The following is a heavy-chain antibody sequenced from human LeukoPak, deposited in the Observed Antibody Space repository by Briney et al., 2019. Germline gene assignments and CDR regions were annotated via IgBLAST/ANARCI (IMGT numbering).Heavy chain of an antibody. CDR3: ARLTDLEMATYYFDY. CDR2: IYYSGST. CDR1: GGSISSSSYY. J-gene: IGHJ4*02. Sequence: PSETLSLTCTVSGGSISSSSYYWGWIRQPPGKGLEWIGSIYYSGSTYYNPSLKSRVTISVDTSKNQFSLKLSSVNAADTAVYYCARLTDLEMATYYFDYWGQGTLVTVSS. V-gene: IGHV4-39*01. D-gene: IGHD5-24*01.